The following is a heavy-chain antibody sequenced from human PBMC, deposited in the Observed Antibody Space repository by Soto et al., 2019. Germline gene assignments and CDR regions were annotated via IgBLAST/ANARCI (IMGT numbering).Heavy chain of an antibody. CDR2: IYSGGTT. CDR3: ARVDYGDYGWYFDL. Sequence: EVQLVESGGGLIQPGGSLRLSCAAPGFTVTNKYMTWVRQAPGKGLEWVSVIYSGGTTSYADSVKGRFTISRDNSKDILYLQMNSLRAEDTAVYYCARVDYGDYGWYFDLWGRGTLVTVSS. CDR1: GFTVTNKY. J-gene: IGHJ2*01. V-gene: IGHV3-53*01. D-gene: IGHD4-17*01.